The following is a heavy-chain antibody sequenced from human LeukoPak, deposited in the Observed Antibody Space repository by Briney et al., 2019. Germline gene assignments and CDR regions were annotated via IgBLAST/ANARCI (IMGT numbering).Heavy chain of an antibody. J-gene: IGHJ4*02. D-gene: IGHD2-15*01. CDR2: ISGSGGRT. CDR1: GFTFNNYA. Sequence: GGSLRLSCAASGFTFNNYAMNWVRQAPGKGLEWVSTISGSGGRTYYADSVKGRFTISRDNSKNTLSLQMNSLRAEDTAKYYCAKNSPGRAIDYWGQGTLVIVSS. CDR3: AKNSPGRAIDY. V-gene: IGHV3-23*01.